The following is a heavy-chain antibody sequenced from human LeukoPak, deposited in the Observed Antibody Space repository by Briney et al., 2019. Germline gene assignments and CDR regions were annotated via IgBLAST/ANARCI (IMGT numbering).Heavy chain of an antibody. Sequence: SETLSLTCTVSGGSISRYYWSWIRRPPGKGLESIGYIDDSGNTNYNPSLKSQVTISVDKSKNQFSLKLSFVTAADTAMYYCARSDYHNSGSHTVFDAFDIWGQGTRVTVSS. D-gene: IGHD3-10*01. CDR3: ARSDYHNSGSHTVFDAFDI. J-gene: IGHJ3*02. CDR2: IDDSGNT. V-gene: IGHV4-59*01. CDR1: GGSISRYY.